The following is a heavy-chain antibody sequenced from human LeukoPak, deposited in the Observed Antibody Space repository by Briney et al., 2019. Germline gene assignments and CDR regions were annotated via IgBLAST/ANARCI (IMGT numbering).Heavy chain of an antibody. V-gene: IGHV3-53*01. D-gene: IGHD1-26*01. CDR1: GFTVSSNY. CDR2: IYSGGST. Sequence: GGSLRLSCAASGFTVSSNYMSWVRQAPGEGLEWVSIIYSGGSTFYADSVKGRFTISRDNSKNTLYLQMNSLRAEDTALYYCARGGSYLSAFDIWGQGTMVTVSS. CDR3: ARGGSYLSAFDI. J-gene: IGHJ3*02.